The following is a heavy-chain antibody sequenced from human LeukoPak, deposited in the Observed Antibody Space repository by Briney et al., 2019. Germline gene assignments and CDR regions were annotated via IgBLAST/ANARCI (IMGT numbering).Heavy chain of an antibody. CDR2: INHSGST. Sequence: SETLSLTCAVYGGSFSGYYWSWIRQPPGKGLEWIGEINHSGSTNYNPSLKSRVTISVDTSKNQFSLKLSSVTAADTAVYYCARRSRGTGTTPRKFDPWGQGTLVTVSS. CDR3: ARRSRGTGTTPRKFDP. V-gene: IGHV4-34*01. D-gene: IGHD1-1*01. CDR1: GGSFSGYY. J-gene: IGHJ5*02.